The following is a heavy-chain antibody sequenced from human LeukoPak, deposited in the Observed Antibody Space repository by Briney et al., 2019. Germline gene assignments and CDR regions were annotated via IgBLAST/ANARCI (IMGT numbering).Heavy chain of an antibody. CDR1: GGSFSGYY. V-gene: IGHV4-34*01. Sequence: SETLSLTCAVYGGSFSGYYWSWSRRPPGKGLEWIGEINHSGSTNYNPSLKSRGTISVDTSKNQFSLKLSSVTAADTAVYYCARGLYYGSPGAWFDPWGQGTRVTVSS. D-gene: IGHD3-10*01. CDR3: ARGLYYGSPGAWFDP. J-gene: IGHJ5*02. CDR2: INHSGST.